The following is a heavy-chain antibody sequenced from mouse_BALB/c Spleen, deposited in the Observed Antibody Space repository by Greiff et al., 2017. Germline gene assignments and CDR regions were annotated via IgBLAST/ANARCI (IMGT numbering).Heavy chain of an antibody. CDR1: GFSLTGYG. J-gene: IGHJ4*01. V-gene: IGHV2-6-7*01. CDR3: ARGRGVITTEAMDY. D-gene: IGHD1-1*01. CDR2: IWGDGST. Sequence: VQLQESGPGLVAPSQSLSITCTVSGFSLTGYGVNWVRQPPGKGLEWLGMIWGDGSTDYNSALKSRLSISKDNSKSQVFLKMNSLHTDDTARYYCARGRGVITTEAMDYWGQGTSVTVSS.